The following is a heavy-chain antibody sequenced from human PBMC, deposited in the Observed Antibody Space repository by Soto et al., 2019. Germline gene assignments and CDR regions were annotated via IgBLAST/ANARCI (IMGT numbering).Heavy chain of an antibody. CDR1: GGTFSSYA. V-gene: IGHV1-69*01. Sequence: QVQLVQSGAEVKKPGSSVKVSCKASGGTFSSYAISWVRQAPGQGLEWMGGLIPIFGTANYAQKFQGKVTITADESTSTAYMELSSLRSEDTAVYSCARDQEDYGAGNSWFDPWGKGTLVTVSS. CDR2: LIPIFGTA. D-gene: IGHD3-10*01. J-gene: IGHJ5*02. CDR3: ARDQEDYGAGNSWFDP.